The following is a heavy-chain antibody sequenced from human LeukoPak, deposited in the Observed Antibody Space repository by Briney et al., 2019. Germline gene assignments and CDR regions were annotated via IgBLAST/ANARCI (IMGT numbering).Heavy chain of an antibody. CDR2: IKQDGSEK. Sequence: GGSLRLSCAAYGFTFSNYWMSWVRQAPGKGLEWVANIKQDGSEKYYVDSVKGRFTISRDNAKNSLYLQMNSLRAEDTAVYYCATYKGQVRGVTISYYYYMAVWGKGTTVTISS. D-gene: IGHD3-10*01. CDR1: GFTFSNYW. V-gene: IGHV3-7*01. CDR3: ATYKGQVRGVTISYYYYMAV. J-gene: IGHJ6*03.